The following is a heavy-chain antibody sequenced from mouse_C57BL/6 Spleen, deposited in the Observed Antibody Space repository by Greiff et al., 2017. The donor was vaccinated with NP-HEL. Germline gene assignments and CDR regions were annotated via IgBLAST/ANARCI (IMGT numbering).Heavy chain of an antibody. J-gene: IGHJ2*01. CDR1: GYSITSGYG. Sequence: ESGPGLVKPSQSLSLTCTVTGYSITSGYGWNWIRQFPGNKLEWMGYISYSGSTNYNPSLQSRIFITRDTSKNQFFLQLNSVTTEDTATYYCARTARIKYWGQGTTLTVSS. CDR2: ISYSGST. V-gene: IGHV3-2*02. D-gene: IGHD1-2*01. CDR3: ARTARIKY.